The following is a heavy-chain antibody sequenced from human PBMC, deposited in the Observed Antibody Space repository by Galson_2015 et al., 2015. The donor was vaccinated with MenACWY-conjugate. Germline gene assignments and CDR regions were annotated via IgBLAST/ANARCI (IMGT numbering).Heavy chain of an antibody. D-gene: IGHD3-3*01. J-gene: IGHJ4*02. Sequence: SVKVSCKASGHTFSTYTIHWVRQAPGQGLEWIGRIIPILDRTNYARNFRGRVTITADESTGTAYMELNSLRFEDTAEYYCATEWKSYDFCNGFLNWGQGTLVTVSS. V-gene: IGHV1-69*13. CDR1: GHTFSTYT. CDR2: IIPILDRT. CDR3: ATEWKSYDFCNGFLN.